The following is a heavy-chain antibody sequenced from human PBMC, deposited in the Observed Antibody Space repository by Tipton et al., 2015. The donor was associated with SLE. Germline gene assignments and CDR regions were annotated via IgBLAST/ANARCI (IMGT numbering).Heavy chain of an antibody. Sequence: TLSLTCTVSGGSISSHYWSWIRQPPGKGLEWIGYIYYSGSTNYNPSLKSRVTISVDTSKNQFSLKLSSVTAADTAVYYCARWTVKSYYYYGMDVWGQGTTVTVSS. D-gene: IGHD4-11*01. CDR1: GGSISSHY. CDR3: ARWTVKSYYYYGMDV. V-gene: IGHV4-59*11. CDR2: IYYSGST. J-gene: IGHJ6*02.